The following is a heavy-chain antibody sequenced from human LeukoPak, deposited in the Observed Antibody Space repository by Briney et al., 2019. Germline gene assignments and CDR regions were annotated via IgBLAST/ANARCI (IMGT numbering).Heavy chain of an antibody. CDR2: INHSGST. Sequence: SETLSLTCAVYGGSFSGYYWSWIRQPPGKGLEWIGEINHSGSTNYNPSFKSRVTISVDTSKNQFSLKLSSVTAADTAVYYCAILRYDFWSDPQDYWGQGTLVTVSS. J-gene: IGHJ4*02. CDR1: GGSFSGYY. CDR3: AILRYDFWSDPQDY. V-gene: IGHV4-34*01. D-gene: IGHD3-3*01.